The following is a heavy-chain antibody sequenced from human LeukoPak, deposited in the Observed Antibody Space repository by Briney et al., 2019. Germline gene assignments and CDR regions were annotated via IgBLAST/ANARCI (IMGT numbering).Heavy chain of an antibody. J-gene: IGHJ5*02. CDR2: IIPIFGTA. D-gene: IGHD6-6*01. Sequence: SVKVSCKASGGTFSSYAISWVRQAPGQGLEWMGRIIPIFGTANYAQKFQGRVTITTDESTSTAYMELSSLRSEDTAVYYCARGRMAARPVGWFDPWGQGTLVTVSS. CDR1: GGTFSSYA. V-gene: IGHV1-69*05. CDR3: ARGRMAARPVGWFDP.